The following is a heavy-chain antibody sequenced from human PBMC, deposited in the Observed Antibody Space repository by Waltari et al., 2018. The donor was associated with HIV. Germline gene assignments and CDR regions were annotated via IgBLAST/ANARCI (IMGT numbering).Heavy chain of an antibody. Sequence: EVQLVESGGGLVQPGGSLRLSCAASGFPFSNYEMTWVRPAPGNGRYWVSENSSGGSAKNYGDSVKGRCTICRDNAKNSLYRQINRLGAEDTAVYYWSRTEVITGGFDYWGQGTLVTVSS. CDR3: SRTEVITGGFDY. V-gene: IGHV3-48*03. CDR1: GFPFSNYE. J-gene: IGHJ4*02. D-gene: IGHD3-16*01. CDR2: NSSGGSAK.